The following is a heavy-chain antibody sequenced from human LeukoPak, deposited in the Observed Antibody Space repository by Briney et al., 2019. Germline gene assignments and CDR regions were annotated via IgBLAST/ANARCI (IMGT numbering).Heavy chain of an antibody. Sequence: ASVKVSCKVSGYTLTELSMHWVRQAPGKGLEWMGGFDPEDGETIYAQKFQGRVTITRNTSISTAYMELSSLRSEDTAVYYCARERRGGGFDPWGQGTLVTVSS. J-gene: IGHJ5*02. CDR1: GYTLTELS. D-gene: IGHD3-10*01. CDR2: FDPEDGET. CDR3: ARERRGGGFDP. V-gene: IGHV1-24*01.